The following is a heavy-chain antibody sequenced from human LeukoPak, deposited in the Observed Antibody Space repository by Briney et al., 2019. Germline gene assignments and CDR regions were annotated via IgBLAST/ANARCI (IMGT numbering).Heavy chain of an antibody. Sequence: PGGSLRLSCAASGFTFSSYAMSWVRQAPGKGLEWVSAISGSGDSTYYGDSVKGRFTISRDNSKNTLYLQMNNLRAEDTAIYYCARVAAAGTWYFQHWGQGTLVTVFS. V-gene: IGHV3-23*01. J-gene: IGHJ1*01. D-gene: IGHD6-13*01. CDR2: ISGSGDST. CDR1: GFTFSSYA. CDR3: ARVAAAGTWYFQH.